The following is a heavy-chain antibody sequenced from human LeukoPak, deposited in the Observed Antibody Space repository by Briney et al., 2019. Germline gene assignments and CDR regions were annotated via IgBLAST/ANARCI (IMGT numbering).Heavy chain of an antibody. CDR1: GFTFGDYY. CDR2: ISSSSSYT. CDR3: AAERGSYGVGTH. D-gene: IGHD1-26*01. Sequence: PGGSLRLSCAASGFTFGDYYMSWIRQAPGKGLEWVSYISSSSSYTNYADSVKGRFTISRDNAKNSPYLQMNSLRAEDTAVYYCAAERGSYGVGTHWGQGTLVTVSS. J-gene: IGHJ4*02. V-gene: IGHV3-11*03.